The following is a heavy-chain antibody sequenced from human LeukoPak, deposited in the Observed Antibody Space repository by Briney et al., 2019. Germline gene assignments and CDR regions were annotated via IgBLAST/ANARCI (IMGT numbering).Heavy chain of an antibody. CDR3: ARHTTGTGAVAGPFDY. D-gene: IGHD6-19*01. J-gene: IGHJ4*02. CDR1: GGSISSGDYY. V-gene: IGHV4-61*08. CDR2: ISYSGNT. Sequence: SETLSLTCTVSGGSISSGDYYWSWIRQPPGKGLEWIGYISYSGNTSYNPSLRSRVTMSVDTSKNQFSLKLSSVTAADTAVYYCARHTTGTGAVAGPFDYWGQGTLVTVSS.